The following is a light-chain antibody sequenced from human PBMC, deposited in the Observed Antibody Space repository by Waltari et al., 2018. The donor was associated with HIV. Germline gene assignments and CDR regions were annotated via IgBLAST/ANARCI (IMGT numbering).Light chain of an antibody. CDR1: QTINKW. CDR2: KAS. CDR3: QQYNSFPS. Sequence: DLQLTQAPSTLSAFVGDGVTITCRSSQTINKWLAWYQQKPGNPPKLLITKASTLEVGVPTRFSGRGSETEFTLTIDTLQPDDFAVYYCQQYNSFPSFGQGTRLE. J-gene: IGKJ5*01. V-gene: IGKV1-5*03.